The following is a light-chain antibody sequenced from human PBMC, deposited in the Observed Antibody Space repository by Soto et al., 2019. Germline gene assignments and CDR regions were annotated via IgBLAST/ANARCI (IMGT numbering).Light chain of an antibody. V-gene: IGKV1-5*03. CDR3: QQSNTYSWT. Sequence: DIHITHSPSTLSSSIVDGVTITCRASQSISNWLAWYQQKPGKAPKLLIYLASSLESGVPSRFSGSGSGTEFTLTISDLQPHDFATYYCQQSNTYSWTFGQGTKVDIK. CDR1: QSISNW. CDR2: LAS. J-gene: IGKJ1*01.